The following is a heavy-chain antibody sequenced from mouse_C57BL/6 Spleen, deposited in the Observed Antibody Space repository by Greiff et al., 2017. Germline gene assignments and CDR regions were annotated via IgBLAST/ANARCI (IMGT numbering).Heavy chain of an antibody. CDR3: ARNYYGSRGGY. D-gene: IGHD1-1*01. CDR2: INPNNGGT. CDR1: GYTFTDYY. J-gene: IGHJ2*01. V-gene: IGHV1-26*01. Sequence: EVQLQQSGPELVKPGASVKISCKASGYTFTDYYMNWVKQSHGKSLEWIGDINPNNGGTSYNQKFKGKATLTVDKSSSTAYMELRSLTSEDSAVYYCARNYYGSRGGYWGQGTTLTVSS.